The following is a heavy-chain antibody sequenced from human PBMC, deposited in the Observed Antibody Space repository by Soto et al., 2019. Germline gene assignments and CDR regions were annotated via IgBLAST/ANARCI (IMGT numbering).Heavy chain of an antibody. J-gene: IGHJ5*01. Sequence: SETLSLTCTFSGGSISGSTYSWCLIRQPPGKGLEYIGSTYYSGRTYYNPSLKSRVTISVDTSKNQFSLKLSSVTAADTAVYFFSRHQKEYEVFARCLDSW. CDR2: TYYSGRT. CDR1: GGSISGSTYS. D-gene: IGHD3-10*02. CDR3: SRHQKEYEVFARCLDS. V-gene: IGHV4-39*07.